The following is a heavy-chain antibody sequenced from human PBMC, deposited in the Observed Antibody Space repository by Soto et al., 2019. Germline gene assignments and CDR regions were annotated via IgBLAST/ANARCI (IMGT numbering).Heavy chain of an antibody. CDR3: ARSLMDV. Sequence: QMQLQESGPGLVKPSETLSLTCTVSGGSIRESGFYWGWIRQPPGKGLEWIGSIYFNGRTYHNPPLKSRVTLSLDASKNQFSLKLISVTAADTAVYYCARSLMDVWGKVTTVTVSS. J-gene: IGHJ6*03. CDR1: GGSIRESGFY. CDR2: IYFNGRT. V-gene: IGHV4-39*01.